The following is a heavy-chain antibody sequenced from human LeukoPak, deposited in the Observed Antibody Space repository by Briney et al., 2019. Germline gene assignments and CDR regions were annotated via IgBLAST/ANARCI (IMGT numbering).Heavy chain of an antibody. CDR1: GITFSRYA. Sequence: GGSLRLSCAASGITFSRYAMSWVRQAPGKGLKWVSVISDSGADTYYTDSVKGRFTISRDSSKNTLYLQMNSLRAEDTAVYYCAKMGWTAYDYTNYWGQGTLVTVSS. V-gene: IGHV3-23*01. D-gene: IGHD5-12*01. CDR3: AKMGWTAYDYTNY. J-gene: IGHJ4*02. CDR2: ISDSGADT.